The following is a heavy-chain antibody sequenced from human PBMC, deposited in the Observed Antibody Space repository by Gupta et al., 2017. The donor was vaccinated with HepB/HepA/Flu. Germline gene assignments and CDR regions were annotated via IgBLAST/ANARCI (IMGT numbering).Heavy chain of an antibody. V-gene: IGHV4-34*01. CDR3: ARGPLTGTTRQFDD. CDR2: INPGGIA. J-gene: IGHJ4*02. D-gene: IGHD1/OR15-1a*01. Sequence: QVQLQQWGAGLLKPSETLSLICDVYGGSFSGNYWSWVRQSPEKGLEWIGEINPGGIAKYNPSLKSRVTMSRDTSKNHLSLKLSSVTAADTAVYYCARGPLTGTTRQFDDWGQGTQVTVSS. CDR1: GGSFSGNY.